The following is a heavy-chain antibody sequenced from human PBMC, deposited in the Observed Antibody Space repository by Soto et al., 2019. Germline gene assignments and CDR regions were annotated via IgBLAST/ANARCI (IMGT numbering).Heavy chain of an antibody. J-gene: IGHJ5*02. V-gene: IGHV3-33*01. D-gene: IGHD3-22*01. CDR2: IWYDGSNK. CDR3: ARGPYYYDSSDYPES. CDR1: GFTFSSYG. Sequence: GGSLRLSCAASGFTFSSYGMHWVRQAPGKGLEWVAVIWYDGSNKYYADSVKGRFTISRDNSKNTLYLEMNSLRAEDTAVYYCARGPYYYDSSDYPESWGQGT.